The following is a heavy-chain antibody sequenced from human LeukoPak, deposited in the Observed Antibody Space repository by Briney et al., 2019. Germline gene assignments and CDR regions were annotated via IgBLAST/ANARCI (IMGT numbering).Heavy chain of an antibody. J-gene: IGHJ5*02. CDR1: GYTFTGHY. Sequence: AASVKVSCKASGYTFTGHYMHWVRQAPGQGLEWMGWINPNSGGTNYAQKFQGRVTMTRDTSISTAYMELSRLRSDDTAVYYCARSMIVVGRLDPWGQGTLVTVSS. V-gene: IGHV1-2*02. CDR2: INPNSGGT. D-gene: IGHD3-22*01. CDR3: ARSMIVVGRLDP.